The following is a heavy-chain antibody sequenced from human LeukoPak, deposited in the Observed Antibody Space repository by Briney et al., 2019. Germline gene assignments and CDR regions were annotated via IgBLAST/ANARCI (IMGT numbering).Heavy chain of an antibody. CDR2: IIPIFGTA. J-gene: IGHJ4*02. V-gene: IGHV1-69*05. CDR3: ASDPSYDFWSGYYY. CDR1: GGTFSSYA. D-gene: IGHD3/OR15-3a*01. Sequence: SVEVSCKASGGTFSSYAISWVRQAPGQGLEWMGGIIPIFGTANYAQKFQGRVTITTDESTSTAYMELSSLRSEDTAVYYCASDPSYDFWSGYYYWGQGTLVTVSS.